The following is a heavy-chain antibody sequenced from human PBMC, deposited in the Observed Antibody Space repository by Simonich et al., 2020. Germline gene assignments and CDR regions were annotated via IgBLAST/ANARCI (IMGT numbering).Heavy chain of an antibody. V-gene: IGHV1-2*02. J-gene: IGHJ4*02. D-gene: IGHD1-20*01. Sequence: QVQLVQSGAEVKKPGASVKGSCQASGYTFTGYYMHWVRQAPGQRLEGMGWINTNRGCTNYAQKFQGRVTMTRDTSISTAYMELSRLRSDDTAVYYCYSYNWNHFDYWGQGTLVTVSS. CDR1: GYTFTGYY. CDR3: YSYNWNHFDY. CDR2: INTNRGCT.